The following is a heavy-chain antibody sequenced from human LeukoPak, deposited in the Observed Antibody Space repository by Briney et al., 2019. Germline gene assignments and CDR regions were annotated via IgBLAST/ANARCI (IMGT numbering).Heavy chain of an antibody. V-gene: IGHV4-34*01. CDR2: INHSGST. Sequence: SETLSLTCAVYGWSFSRYYWSWIRQPPGKGLEWIGEINHSGSTNYNPSLKSRVTISVDTSKNQFSLKLSSVTAADTAVYYCARGPSSGWYYYRGMDVWGQGTTVTVSS. D-gene: IGHD6-13*01. CDR1: GWSFSRYY. CDR3: ARGPSSGWYYYRGMDV. J-gene: IGHJ6*02.